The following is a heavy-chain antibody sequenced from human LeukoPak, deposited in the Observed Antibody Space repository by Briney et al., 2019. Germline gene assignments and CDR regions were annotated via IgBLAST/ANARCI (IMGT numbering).Heavy chain of an antibody. CDR1: GFPFSNYD. CDR3: AKDRYSYAFEYSDS. V-gene: IGHV3-30*18. Sequence: GGSLRLSCAASGFPFSNYDMTWVRQAPGKGLDWVAVISNDGSKKYYADSVQGRFTISRDNSKNTLSLQVSSLRTEDTAVYYCAKDRYSYAFEYSDSWGQGTLVTVSS. D-gene: IGHD5-18*01. J-gene: IGHJ4*02. CDR2: ISNDGSKK.